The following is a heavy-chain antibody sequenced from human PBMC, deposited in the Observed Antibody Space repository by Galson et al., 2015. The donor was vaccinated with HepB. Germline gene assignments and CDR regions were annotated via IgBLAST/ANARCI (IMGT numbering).Heavy chain of an antibody. D-gene: IGHD1-26*01. CDR2: ISTTSDNK. V-gene: IGHV3-48*01. Sequence: SLRLSCAASGFTFSSYTMHWVRQAPGRGLEWISYISTTSDNKFSADSVKGRFIIFRDNAKNLLYLQMNSLRAEDTAVYYCTRIALSGSYWYFDYWGQGSLVTVSS. CDR3: TRIALSGSYWYFDY. J-gene: IGHJ4*02. CDR1: GFTFSSYT.